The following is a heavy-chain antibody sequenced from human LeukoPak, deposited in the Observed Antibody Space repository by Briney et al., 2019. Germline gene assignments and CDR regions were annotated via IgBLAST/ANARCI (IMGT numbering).Heavy chain of an antibody. J-gene: IGHJ4*02. CDR3: TTDIVVVPAGMRGY. Sequence: PGGSLRLSCAASGFTVSSNYMTWVRQAPGKGLEWVGRIKSKTDGGTTDYAGTVKGRFTISRDDSKKTLYLQMNSLKTEDTAVYYCTTDIVVVPAGMRGYWGQGTLVTVSS. V-gene: IGHV3-15*01. D-gene: IGHD2-2*01. CDR1: GFTVSSNY. CDR2: IKSKTDGGTT.